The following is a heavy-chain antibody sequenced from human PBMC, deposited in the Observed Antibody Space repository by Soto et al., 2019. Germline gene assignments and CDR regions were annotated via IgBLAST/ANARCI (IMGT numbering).Heavy chain of an antibody. J-gene: IGHJ4*02. CDR1: GFTFSSYA. D-gene: IGHD2-15*01. V-gene: IGHV3-23*01. CDR3: VKVPQLCYCCRGSCVMSYFDH. CDR2: ISGSGGST. Sequence: GGSLRLSCAASGFTFSSYAMSWVRQAPGKGLEWVSAISGSGGSTYYADSVKGRFTISRDNSKNTLYLQMDSLRAEDTAVYYWVKVPQLCYCCRGSCVMSYFDHWGQVTLVTVS.